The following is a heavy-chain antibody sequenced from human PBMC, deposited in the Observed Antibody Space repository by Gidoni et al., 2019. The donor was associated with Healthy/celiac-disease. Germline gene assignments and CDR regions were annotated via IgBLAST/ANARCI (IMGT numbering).Heavy chain of an antibody. V-gene: IGHV4-34*01. CDR2: INHSGST. J-gene: IGHJ6*03. CDR1: GCSFSGYY. CDR3: ARGKTGYSYGYPYYYYMDV. Sequence: VQLQQWGAGLFKPSETLSLTCAVYGCSFSGYYWSWIRQPPGKGLEWIGEINHSGSTNYNPSLKSRVTISVDTSKNQFSLKLSSVTAADTAVYYCARGKTGYSYGYPYYYYMDVWGKGTTVTVSS. D-gene: IGHD5-18*01.